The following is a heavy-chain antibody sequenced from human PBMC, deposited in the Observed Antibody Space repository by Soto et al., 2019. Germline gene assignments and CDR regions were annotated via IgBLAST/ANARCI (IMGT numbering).Heavy chain of an antibody. J-gene: IGHJ4*02. Sequence: QVQLVESGGNLVKPGGSLRLSCAASGFTFSDYHMSWIRQAPGKGREWVSYISSSRAIMYYAGSVKGRFTISRDNAKKSVYLQMNSLSADDTAVYYCLREYSGYDDGNWGQGTLVTVSS. CDR3: LREYSGYDDGN. V-gene: IGHV3-11*01. D-gene: IGHD5-12*01. CDR2: ISSSRAIM. CDR1: GFTFSDYH.